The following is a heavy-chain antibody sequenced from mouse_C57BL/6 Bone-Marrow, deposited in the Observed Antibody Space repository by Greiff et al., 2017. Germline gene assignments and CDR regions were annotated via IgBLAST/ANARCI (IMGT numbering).Heavy chain of an antibody. J-gene: IGHJ2*01. V-gene: IGHV2-6-4*01. CDR2: IWGGGST. CDR1: GFSLSSYS. CDR3: DSRSTEYYLDY. Sequence: VKLVESGPGLVAPSQSLSITCTVSGFSLSSYSVHWIRQPPGKGLEWLGMIWGGGSTDYNSALKSRLSISKDYSKSQVFLKMNSLQADDTAIYYGDSRSTEYYLDYWGQGTTLTVSS.